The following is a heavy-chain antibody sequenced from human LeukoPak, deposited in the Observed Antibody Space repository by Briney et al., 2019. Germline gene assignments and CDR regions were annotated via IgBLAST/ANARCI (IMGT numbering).Heavy chain of an antibody. V-gene: IGHV3-33*01. J-gene: IGHJ4*02. CDR3: AREDGYCSGGNCYSYFDS. CDR2: IWYDGSYK. D-gene: IGHD2-15*01. Sequence: GGSLRLSCAASGLPFSTSGMHWVRQAPGKGLEWVADIWYDGSYKYYADSVQGRFITSRDNSINMVYLEMNSLRAEDTAVYFCAREDGYCSGGNCYSYFDSWGQGTLVTVSS. CDR1: GLPFSTSG.